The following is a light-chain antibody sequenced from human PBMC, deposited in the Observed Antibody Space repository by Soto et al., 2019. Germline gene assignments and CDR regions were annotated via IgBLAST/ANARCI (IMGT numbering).Light chain of an antibody. CDR2: AAS. CDR3: LHDGSWPLT. J-gene: IGKJ4*01. V-gene: IGKV1-6*01. CDR1: QDIRNE. Sequence: AVQMTQSPSSLTASVGDRVTLICRASQDIRNELGWYQQRPGKAPQLLIHAASIFHTGVPLRFSGSGSGTHFTLTINSLQSEDSATYYCLHDGSWPLTFGGGTKVEI.